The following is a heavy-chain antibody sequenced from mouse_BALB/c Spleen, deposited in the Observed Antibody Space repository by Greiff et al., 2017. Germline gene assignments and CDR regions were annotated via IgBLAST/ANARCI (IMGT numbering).Heavy chain of an antibody. J-gene: IGHJ4*01. CDR3: ARSHAMDY. Sequence: EVQLVESGGGLVQPGGSRKLSCAASGFTFSSFGMHWVRQAPEKGLEWVAYISSGSSTIYYADTVKGRFTISRDNPKNTLFLQMTSLRSEDTAMYYCARSHAMDYWGQGTSVTVSS. CDR2: ISSGSSTI. CDR1: GFTFSSFG. V-gene: IGHV5-17*02.